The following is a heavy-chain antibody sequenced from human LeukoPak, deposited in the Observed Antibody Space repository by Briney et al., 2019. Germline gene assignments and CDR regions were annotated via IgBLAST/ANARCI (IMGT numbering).Heavy chain of an antibody. V-gene: IGHV4-39*07. CDR2: IHYRGTT. CDR3: AREGSGYPTNFDY. Sequence: SETLSLTCIVSGGSISSTSYYWGWIRQPPGKGLEWIGSIHYRGTTYYNPSLLSRGTISVDTSKNQFSLKLSSVTAADTAVYFCAREGSGYPTNFDYWGQGTLVTVSS. J-gene: IGHJ4*02. D-gene: IGHD3-22*01. CDR1: GGSISSTSYY.